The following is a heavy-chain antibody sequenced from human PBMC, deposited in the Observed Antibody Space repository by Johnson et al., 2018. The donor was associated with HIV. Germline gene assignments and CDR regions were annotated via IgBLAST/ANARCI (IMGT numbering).Heavy chain of an antibody. CDR2: ISSSGSTI. Sequence: QVQLVESGGGLVRPGGSLRLSCAASGFTFSDYYMSWIRQAPGKGLECISYISSSGSTIYYADSVKGRFTISRDNDKNSLYLHMNSLRAEDTALYYCARDKVWQWLSSRDADAFDIWGQGTMVSVSS. J-gene: IGHJ3*02. D-gene: IGHD6-19*01. CDR1: GFTFSDYY. CDR3: ARDKVWQWLSSRDADAFDI. V-gene: IGHV3-11*04.